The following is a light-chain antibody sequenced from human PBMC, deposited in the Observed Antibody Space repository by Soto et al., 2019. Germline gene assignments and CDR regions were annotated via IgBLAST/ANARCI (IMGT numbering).Light chain of an antibody. CDR3: QQSYSTPRT. J-gene: IGKJ3*01. V-gene: IGKV1-39*01. Sequence: IQMTQSPSTLSASVGDRVTITCRASQSISSWLAWYKQKPGKAPKLLIYAASSLQSGVPSRFSGSGSGTDFTLTISSLQPEDFATYYCQQSYSTPRTFGPGTKV. CDR1: QSISSW. CDR2: AAS.